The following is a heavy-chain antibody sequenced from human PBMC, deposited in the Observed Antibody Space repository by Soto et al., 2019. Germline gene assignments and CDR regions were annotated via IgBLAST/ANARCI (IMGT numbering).Heavy chain of an antibody. V-gene: IGHV4-39*01. Sequence: QLQLQESGPGLVKPSETLSLTCTVSGGSISSSSYYWGWIRQPPGKGLEWIGRIYYSGSTYYNPTLKSRVTISVDTSKNLFSLKLSSVTAADTAVYYCARQENSMHGYSSGWSTPLFDYWGQGTLVTVSS. CDR2: IYYSGST. CDR3: ARQENSMHGYSSGWSTPLFDY. J-gene: IGHJ4*02. D-gene: IGHD6-19*01. CDR1: GGSISSSSYY.